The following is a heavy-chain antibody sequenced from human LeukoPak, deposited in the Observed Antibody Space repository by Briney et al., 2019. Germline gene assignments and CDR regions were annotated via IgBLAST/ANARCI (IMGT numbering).Heavy chain of an antibody. V-gene: IGHV3-9*01. J-gene: IGHJ4*02. Sequence: PGGSLRLSCAASGFTFDDYAMHWVRQAPGKGLEWVSGISWNSGSIGYADSVKGRFTISRDNAKNSLYLQMNSPRAEDTALYYCAKSPPSYDILTPSFYFDYWGQGTLVTVSS. CDR2: ISWNSGSI. CDR3: AKSPPSYDILTPSFYFDY. CDR1: GFTFDDYA. D-gene: IGHD3-9*01.